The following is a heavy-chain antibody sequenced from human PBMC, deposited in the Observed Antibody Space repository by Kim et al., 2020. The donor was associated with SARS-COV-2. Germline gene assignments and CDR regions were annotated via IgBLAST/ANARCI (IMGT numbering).Heavy chain of an antibody. CDR2: ISYTGST. CDR3: ARRVLTGSFTANWFDP. Sequence: SETLSLTCTVSGGSFSGFYWNWIRQPPGKGLEWIGYISYTGSTTYNSSLKSRVTISKDTSKSQFSLKLSSVTAADTAVYYCARRVLTGSFTANWFDPWGQGTLVTVSS. V-gene: IGHV4-59*08. J-gene: IGHJ5*02. CDR1: GGSFSGFY. D-gene: IGHD3-9*01.